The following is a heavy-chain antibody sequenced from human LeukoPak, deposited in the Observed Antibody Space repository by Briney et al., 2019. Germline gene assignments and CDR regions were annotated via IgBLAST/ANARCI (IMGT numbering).Heavy chain of an antibody. CDR1: GGSISSYY. D-gene: IGHD5-12*01. J-gene: IGHJ4*02. CDR3: ARQKWLRSDFGY. V-gene: IGHV4-59*08. CDR2: IYYSGST. Sequence: PSETLSLTCTVSGGSISSYYWSWIRQPPGKGLERIGYIYYSGSTNYNPSLKSRVTISVDTSKNQFSLKLSSVTAADTAVYYCARQKWLRSDFGYWGQGTLVTVSS.